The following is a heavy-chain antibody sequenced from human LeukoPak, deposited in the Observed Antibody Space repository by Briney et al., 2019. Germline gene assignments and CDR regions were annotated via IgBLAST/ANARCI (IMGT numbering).Heavy chain of an antibody. CDR2: IYSDGST. CDR1: GFTVSSNY. J-gene: IGHJ4*02. D-gene: IGHD1-26*01. CDR3: ARDGGSYLFDY. Sequence: GGSLRLSCATSGFTVSSNYMSWVRQAPGKGLEWVSVIYSDGSTYYADSVKGRFTISRDNAKNTLYLQMNSLRAEDTAVYYCARDGGSYLFDYWGQGTLVTVSS. V-gene: IGHV3-53*01.